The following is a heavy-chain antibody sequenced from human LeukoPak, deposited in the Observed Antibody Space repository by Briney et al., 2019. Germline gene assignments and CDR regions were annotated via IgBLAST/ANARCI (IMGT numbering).Heavy chain of an antibody. CDR1: GYTFTSYG. J-gene: IGHJ5*02. V-gene: IGHV1-18*01. CDR2: ISAYNGNT. CDR3: ARDGRQWVPLNWFDP. Sequence: ASVKVSCKASGYTFTSYGISWVRQAPGQGLEWMGWISAYNGNTNYAQNFQGRITLTTDTSTSMAYMELTGLRSDDTAVYYCARDGRQWVPLNWFDPWGQGTLVTVSS. D-gene: IGHD6-19*01.